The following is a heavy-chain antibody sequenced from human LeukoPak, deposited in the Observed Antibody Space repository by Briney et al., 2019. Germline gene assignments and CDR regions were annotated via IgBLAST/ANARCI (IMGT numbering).Heavy chain of an antibody. CDR1: GFTFSSYG. V-gene: IGHV3-23*01. CDR3: AKQSGGSGNYYYY. CDR2: ISGSGGST. Sequence: GGSLRLSCAASGFTFSSYGMHWVRQAPGKGLEWVSAISGSGGSTYYADSVKGRFTISRDNSKNTVYLQMNSLRAEDTAVYYCAKQSGGSGNYYYYRGQGTLVTVSS. J-gene: IGHJ1*01. D-gene: IGHD3-10*01.